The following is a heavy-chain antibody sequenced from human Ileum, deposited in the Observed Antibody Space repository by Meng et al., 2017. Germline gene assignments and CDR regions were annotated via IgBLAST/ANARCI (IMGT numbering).Heavy chain of an antibody. J-gene: IGHJ5*02. CDR1: GCSITNYY. D-gene: IGHD3-10*01. CDR3: AIGWGWTADH. CDR2: SHKTGGS. Sequence: QVQLQESGPGLVKPSATLSLTCSVSGCSITNYYLIWIRQSPGKGLEWLGNSHKTGGSNDNPSLSSRLTIWMDTSNNQFSLELTSLTAADTALYYCAIGWGWTADHWGQGILVTVSS. V-gene: IGHV4-59*03.